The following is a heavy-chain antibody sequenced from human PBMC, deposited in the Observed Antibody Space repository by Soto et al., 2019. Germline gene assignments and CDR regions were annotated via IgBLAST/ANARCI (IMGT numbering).Heavy chain of an antibody. CDR3: ARTLFGWGIWFDI. D-gene: IGHD3-10*02. CDR2: IYYSGST. J-gene: IGHJ5*02. Sequence: VGTVSRSWWCWIRQPPGKGLEWIGYIYYSGSTNYNPSLKSRVTISVDTSKNQFSLKLSSVTAADTAVYYCARTLFGWGIWFDIWGQGTLVTVSS. V-gene: IGHV4-59*02. CDR1: VGTVSRSW.